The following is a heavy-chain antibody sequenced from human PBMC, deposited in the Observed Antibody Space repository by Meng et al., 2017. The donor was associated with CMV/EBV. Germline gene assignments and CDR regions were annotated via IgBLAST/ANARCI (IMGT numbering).Heavy chain of an antibody. CDR1: GGSFSGYY. Sequence: YGGSFSGYYWSWIRQPPEKVLEWIGEINHSGSTNYSPYLKSRVTITVDTSKNQFSLKLSSVTAADTAVYYCASLNYCSSTSCSRRFDYWGQGTLVTVSS. CDR3: ASLNYCSSTSCSRRFDY. V-gene: IGHV4-34*01. D-gene: IGHD2-2*01. CDR2: INHSGST. J-gene: IGHJ4*02.